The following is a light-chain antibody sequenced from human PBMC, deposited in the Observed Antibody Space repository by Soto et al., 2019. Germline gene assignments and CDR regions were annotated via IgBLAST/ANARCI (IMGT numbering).Light chain of an antibody. CDR2: AAS. J-gene: IGKJ3*01. Sequence: AIRMTQSPSSLSASTGDRVTITCRASQGISSYLAWYQQKPGQAPKLLIYAASTMQIDVPSRFSGRGSGTDFTLTISCLQSEDFATYYCQQYYSYPFTFGPGTKVDIK. CDR3: QQYYSYPFT. V-gene: IGKV1-8*01. CDR1: QGISSY.